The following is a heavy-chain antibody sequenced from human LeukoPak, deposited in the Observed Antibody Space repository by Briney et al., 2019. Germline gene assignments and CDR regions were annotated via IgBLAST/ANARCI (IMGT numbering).Heavy chain of an antibody. CDR1: GFTFSSYA. V-gene: IGHV3-23*01. J-gene: IGHJ4*02. D-gene: IGHD3-10*01. Sequence: GGSLRLSCAASGFTFSSYAMSWVRQAPGKGLEWVSSISGSGGTTYYADSVKGRFTISRDNSKNTLYLQMNSLRAEDTAVFYCAXVEXLLRVLYCFNYWGQGTLVTVSS. CDR3: AXVEXLLRVLYCFNY. CDR2: ISGSGGTT.